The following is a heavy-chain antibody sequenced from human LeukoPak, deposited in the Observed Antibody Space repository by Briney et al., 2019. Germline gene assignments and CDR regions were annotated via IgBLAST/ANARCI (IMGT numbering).Heavy chain of an antibody. D-gene: IGHD2-2*01. Sequence: GGSLRLSCAASGFTVSSNYMSWVRQAPGKGLEWVSVIYSGGSTYYADSVKGRFTISRDNSKNTLYLQMNSLRAEDTAVYYCAKGVWVGYCSSTSCYFDYWGQGTLVTVSS. V-gene: IGHV3-53*01. CDR1: GFTVSSNY. J-gene: IGHJ4*02. CDR3: AKGVWVGYCSSTSCYFDY. CDR2: IYSGGST.